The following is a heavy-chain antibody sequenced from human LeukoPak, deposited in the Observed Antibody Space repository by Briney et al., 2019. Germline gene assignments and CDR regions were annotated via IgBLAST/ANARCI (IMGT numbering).Heavy chain of an antibody. CDR1: GGSISSGGYY. CDR3: ASSYGGTAIFVR. CDR2: IYYSGST. J-gene: IGHJ4*02. D-gene: IGHD4-23*01. V-gene: IGHV4-31*03. Sequence: SETLSLTCTVSGGSISSGGYYWSWIRQHPGKGLEWIGYIYYSGSTYYNPSLKSRVTISVDTSKNQFSLKLSSVTAADTAVYYCASSYGGTAIFVRWGQGTLVTVSS.